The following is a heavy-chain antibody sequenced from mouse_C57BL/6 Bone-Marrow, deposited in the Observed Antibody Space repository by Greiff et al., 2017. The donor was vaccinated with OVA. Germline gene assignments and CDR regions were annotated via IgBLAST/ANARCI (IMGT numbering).Heavy chain of an antibody. CDR1: GYSITSGYY. Sequence: EVQVVESGPGLVKPSQSLSLTCSVTGYSITSGYYWNWIRQFPGNKLEWMGYISYDGSNNYNPSLKNRISITRDTSKNQFFLKLNSVTTEDTATYYCARGMVTLFDYWGQGTTLTVSS. V-gene: IGHV3-6*01. CDR3: ARGMVTLFDY. D-gene: IGHD2-2*01. CDR2: ISYDGSN. J-gene: IGHJ2*01.